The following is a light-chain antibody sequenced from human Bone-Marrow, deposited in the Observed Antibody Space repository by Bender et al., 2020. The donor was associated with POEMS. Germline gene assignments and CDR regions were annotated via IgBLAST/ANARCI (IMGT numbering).Light chain of an antibody. V-gene: IGLV2-23*01. CDR3: SSYAGTSTWV. J-gene: IGLJ3*02. CDR2: EGT. Sequence: QSALTPPASVSGSPGQSITISCTGTSNDVGGYDSVSWYQQHPGKAPKLIIYEGTKRPSGISNRFSGSKSGKTASLTISGLQPEDEADYYCSSYAGTSTWVFGGGTKLTVL. CDR1: SNDVGGYDS.